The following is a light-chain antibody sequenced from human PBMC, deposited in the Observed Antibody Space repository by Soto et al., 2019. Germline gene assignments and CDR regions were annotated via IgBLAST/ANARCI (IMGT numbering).Light chain of an antibody. CDR2: DAS. CDR3: QQYGSSPT. J-gene: IGKJ1*01. V-gene: IGKV3-20*01. CDR1: QSVSSSY. Sequence: EIVLTQSPGTLSLSPGKRATLSCRSSQSVSSSYLAWYQQKPGQAPRLLIYDASSRATGIPDRFSGSGSGTDFPLTISRLEPEDFAVYYCQQYGSSPTFGQGTKVEIK.